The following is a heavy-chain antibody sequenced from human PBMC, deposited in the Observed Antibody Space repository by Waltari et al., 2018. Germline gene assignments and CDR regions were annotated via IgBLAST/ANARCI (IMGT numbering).Heavy chain of an antibody. CDR1: GGSIRGYS. D-gene: IGHD6-13*01. J-gene: IGHJ4*02. V-gene: IGHV4-4*07. CDR3: AREGQQLVTFDY. Sequence: QVQLQASGPGLVKPSETLSLTCTVSGGSIRGYSWSWIRQPAGKGLEWIGRVYTSGSTYYNPSLKSRVTMSVDTSKNQFSLKLSSVTAADTAVYYCAREGQQLVTFDYWGQGTLVTVSS. CDR2: VYTSGST.